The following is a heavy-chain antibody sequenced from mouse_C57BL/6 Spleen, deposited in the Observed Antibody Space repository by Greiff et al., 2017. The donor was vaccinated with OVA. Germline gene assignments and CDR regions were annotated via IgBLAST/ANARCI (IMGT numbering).Heavy chain of an antibody. D-gene: IGHD1-1*01. J-gene: IGHJ4*01. V-gene: IGHV1-54*01. Sequence: QVQLQQSGAELVRPGTSVKVSCKASGYAFTNYLIEWVKQRPGQGLEWIGAINPGSGGTNYNEKFKGKATLTADKSSSTAYMQLSSLTSEDSAVYFCARSTVASMDYWGQGTSVTVSS. CDR2: INPGSGGT. CDR1: GYAFTNYL. CDR3: ARSTVASMDY.